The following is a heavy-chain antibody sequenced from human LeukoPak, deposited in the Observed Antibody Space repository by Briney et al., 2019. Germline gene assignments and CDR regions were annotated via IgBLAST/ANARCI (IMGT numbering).Heavy chain of an antibody. CDR3: ARDRYDSSGHWFDP. D-gene: IGHD3-22*01. Sequence: PSETLSLTCTVSGGSISSYYWSWIRQPAGKGLEWIGRIYTSGSTNHNPSLKSRVTMSVDTSKNQFSLKLSSVTAAGTAVYYCARDRYDSSGHWFDPWGQGTLVTVSS. CDR1: GGSISSYY. CDR2: IYTSGST. J-gene: IGHJ5*02. V-gene: IGHV4-4*07.